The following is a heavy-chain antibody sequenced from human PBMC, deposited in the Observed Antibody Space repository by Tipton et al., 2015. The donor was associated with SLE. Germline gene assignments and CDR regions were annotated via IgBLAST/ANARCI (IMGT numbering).Heavy chain of an antibody. CDR1: GFTFSGYG. D-gene: IGHD4-11*01. V-gene: IGHV3-33*06. CDR2: IWYDGSNK. J-gene: IGHJ4*02. CDR3: AKGLQSYYFDY. Sequence: SLRLSCAASGFTFSGYGMHWVRQAPGKGLEWVAVIWYDGSNKYYADSVKGRFTISRDNSKNTLYLQMNSLRAEDTAVYYCAKGLQSYYFDYWGQGTLVTVSS.